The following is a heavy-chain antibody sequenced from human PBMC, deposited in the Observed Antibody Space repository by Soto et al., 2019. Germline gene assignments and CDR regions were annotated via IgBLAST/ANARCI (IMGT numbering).Heavy chain of an antibody. D-gene: IGHD3-10*01. V-gene: IGHV3-13*01. CDR3: ARVGRGVRGVIPYYYGMDV. CDR2: IGTAGDT. Sequence: PGGSLRLSCAASGFTFSSYDMHWVRQATGKGLEWVSAIGTAGDTYYPGSVKGRFTISRENAKNSLYLQMNSLRAGDTAVYYCARVGRGVRGVIPYYYGMDVWCQGTTVTVSS. J-gene: IGHJ6*02. CDR1: GFTFSSYD.